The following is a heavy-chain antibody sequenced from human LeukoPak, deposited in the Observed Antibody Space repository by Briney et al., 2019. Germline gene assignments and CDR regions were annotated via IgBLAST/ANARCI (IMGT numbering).Heavy chain of an antibody. CDR1: GFSFSSYG. V-gene: IGHV3-30*02. CDR3: AKGHSGSYYNYYMDV. D-gene: IGHD1-26*01. J-gene: IGHJ6*03. CDR2: IWSDGSKK. Sequence: PGGSLRLSCAASGFSFSSYGIHWVRQAPGKGLEWVGFIWSDGSKKYYVDSVKGRFTISRDNGKNTLYLQMHSLRVEDTAIYYCAKGHSGSYYNYYMDVWGKGTTVTVSS.